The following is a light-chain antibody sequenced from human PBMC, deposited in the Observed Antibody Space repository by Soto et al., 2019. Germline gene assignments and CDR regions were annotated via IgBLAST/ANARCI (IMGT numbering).Light chain of an antibody. J-gene: IGLJ3*02. CDR2: NNN. V-gene: IGLV1-44*01. Sequence: QSVLTQPPSASGTPGQRVTISCSGSSSNIAWYQQLTGTGPKLLVYNNNQRPSGVPDRFSGSKSGTSASLAISGLQSEDEADYYCATWDGSLSGWVFGGGTKLTVL. CDR3: ATWDGSLSGWV. CDR1: SSNIA.